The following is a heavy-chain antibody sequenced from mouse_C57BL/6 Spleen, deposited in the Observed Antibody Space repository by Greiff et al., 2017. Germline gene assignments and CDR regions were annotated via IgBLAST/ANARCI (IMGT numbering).Heavy chain of an antibody. V-gene: IGHV1-69*01. J-gene: IGHJ4*01. CDR1: GYTFTSYW. CDR3: ARRDSNYEAMDY. Sequence: VQLQQPGAELVMPGASVKLSCKASGYTFTSYWMHWVKQRPGQGLEWIGEIDPSDSYTNYNQKFKGKSTLTVDKSSSTAYMQLSSLTSEDSAVYCCARRDSNYEAMDYWGQGTSVTVSS. CDR2: IDPSDSYT. D-gene: IGHD2-5*01.